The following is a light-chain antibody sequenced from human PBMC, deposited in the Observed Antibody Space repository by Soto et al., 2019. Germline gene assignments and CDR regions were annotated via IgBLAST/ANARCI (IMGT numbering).Light chain of an antibody. Sequence: EIVLTQSPGTLSFSPGERATLSCRASQSVSSSYLAWYQQKPGQAPRLLIYGASSRATGIPDRFSGSASGTNFTLTISSLEPEDFAVYYCQQYNNWWTFGQGTKVDIK. CDR1: QSVSSSY. CDR2: GAS. CDR3: QQYNNWWT. V-gene: IGKV3-20*01. J-gene: IGKJ1*01.